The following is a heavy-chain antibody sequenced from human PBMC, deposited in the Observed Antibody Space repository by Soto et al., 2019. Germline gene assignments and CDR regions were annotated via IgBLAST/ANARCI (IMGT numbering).Heavy chain of an antibody. V-gene: IGHV2-5*02. Sequence: QITLKESGPTLVKPTQTLTLTCTFSGFSLSTSGVGVGWIRQPPGKALEWLALIYWDDDKRYSPSLKSRLTITKNTSKNQVVPTMTNMDPVDTATYYCAHTGDFGVVIIPYYFDYWGQGTLVTVSS. CDR2: IYWDDDK. J-gene: IGHJ4*02. D-gene: IGHD3-3*01. CDR1: GFSLSTSGVG. CDR3: AHTGDFGVVIIPYYFDY.